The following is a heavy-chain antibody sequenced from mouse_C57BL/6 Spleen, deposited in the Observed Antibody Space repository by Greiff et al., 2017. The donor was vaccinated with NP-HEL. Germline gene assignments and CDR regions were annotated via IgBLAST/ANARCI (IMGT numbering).Heavy chain of an antibody. V-gene: IGHV1-83*01. CDR1: YTFTDYYM. CDR2: FPGSGNTY. Sequence: VQLQQSGPELVKPGASVKMSCKASGYTFTDYYMHWVKQKPGKGLEWIGEIFPGSGNTYYNEKFKGKATLTADTSSSTAYMQLSSLTSEDSAVYFCAREGNITTVVVDYWGQGTSVTVSS. J-gene: IGHJ4*01. CDR3: REGNITTVVVDY. D-gene: IGHD1-1*01.